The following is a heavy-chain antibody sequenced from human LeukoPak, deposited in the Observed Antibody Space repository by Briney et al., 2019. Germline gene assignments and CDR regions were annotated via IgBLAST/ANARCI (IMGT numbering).Heavy chain of an antibody. Sequence: PGGSLRLSCAASGFTFSSSWMHWVRQAPGKGLVWVSRSNGDGSSTSYADSVKGRSTISRDNAKNTLYLQMNSLKVEDTAVYYCARGGPPPVVGACDIWGQGTVVTVSS. J-gene: IGHJ3*02. CDR2: SNGDGSST. V-gene: IGHV3-74*01. CDR1: GFTFSSSW. CDR3: ARGGPPPVVGACDI. D-gene: IGHD2-15*01.